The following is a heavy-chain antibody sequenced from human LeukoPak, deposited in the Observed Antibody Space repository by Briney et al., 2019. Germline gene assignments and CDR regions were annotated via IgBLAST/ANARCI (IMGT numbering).Heavy chain of an antibody. CDR3: ARDTVARTSRFPYSDY. CDR2: INTNTGNP. V-gene: IGHV7-4-1*02. D-gene: IGHD6-19*01. Sequence: ASVKVSCKASGYTFTSYAMNWVRQAPGQGLEWMGWINTNTGNPTYAQGFTGRFVFSLDTSVSTAYLQISSLKAEDTAVYYCARDTVARTSRFPYSDYWGQGTLVTVSS. CDR1: GYTFTSYA. J-gene: IGHJ4*02.